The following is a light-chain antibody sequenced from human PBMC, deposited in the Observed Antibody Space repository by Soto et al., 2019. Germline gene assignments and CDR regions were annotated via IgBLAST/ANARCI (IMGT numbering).Light chain of an antibody. V-gene: IGKV1-5*03. J-gene: IGKJ1*01. CDR2: KAS. CDR3: QQYHSYPWT. CDR1: QSISSW. Sequence: DIHMTQSPSTLSASVGDRVTITCRASQSISSWLAWYQQKPGKAPKLLIYKASSLESGVPSRFSGSGSGTEFTLTISSLQPDDSATYYCQQYHSYPWTFGQGTKVDIK.